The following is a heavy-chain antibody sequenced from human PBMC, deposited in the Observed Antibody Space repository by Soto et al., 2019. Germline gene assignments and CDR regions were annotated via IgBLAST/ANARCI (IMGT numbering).Heavy chain of an antibody. CDR1: GFTFTNYA. J-gene: IGHJ4*02. CDR3: AREGVYDISVHFFDY. Sequence: QVQLVDSGGGVVQPGRSLRLSCAASGFTFTNYAMHWVRQSPGKGLEWVAVISYDGSYKSYSDSVKGRFTISRDNSRSTLYLQMNSLRPEDTAVYYCAREGVYDISVHFFDYWGQGTLVTVSS. D-gene: IGHD3-22*01. V-gene: IGHV3-30-3*01. CDR2: ISYDGSYK.